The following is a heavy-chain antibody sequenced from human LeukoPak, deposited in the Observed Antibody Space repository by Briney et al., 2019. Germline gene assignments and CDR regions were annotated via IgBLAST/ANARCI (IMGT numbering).Heavy chain of an antibody. CDR1: GFIFSNYG. CDR3: ARETGLRTFDY. V-gene: IGHV3-33*01. D-gene: IGHD4-17*01. CDR2: IWNDGSNT. Sequence: GGSLRLSCVASGFIFSNYGIHWVRQAPGKGLEWVALIWNDGSNTHYVDSVKGRFTISRDNSKNTLYLQLNSLRAEDTAVYYCARETGLRTFDYWGQGTLVTVSS. J-gene: IGHJ4*02.